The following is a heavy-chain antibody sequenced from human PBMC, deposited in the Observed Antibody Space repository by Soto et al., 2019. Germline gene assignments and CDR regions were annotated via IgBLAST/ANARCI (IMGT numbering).Heavy chain of an antibody. CDR2: XSATSENT. J-gene: IGHJ4*02. CDR1: GFFFSSYT. V-gene: IGHV3-23*01. D-gene: IGHD6-19*01. Sequence: EVQLLESGGGLVQPGGSLRLSCVGSGFFFSSYTMTWVRQAPGKGLXXXXSXSATSENTYYADSVRGRFTISRDNSKNTLFLQMNSLTAEDTAMYYCAKARDQQWVRLPFDYWGQGILVIVSS. CDR3: AKARDQQWVRLPFDY.